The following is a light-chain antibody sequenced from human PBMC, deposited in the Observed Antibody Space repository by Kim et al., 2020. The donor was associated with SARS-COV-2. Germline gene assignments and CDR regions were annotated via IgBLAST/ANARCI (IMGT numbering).Light chain of an antibody. CDR3: QQYNNLPPLA. Sequence: SKGERATLSCRASLSVSSNLAWYQQRPSHAPRLLIYGAATRATGIPDRFSGSGSGKEFTLTISSLRSEDFAVYYCQQYNNLPPLAFGGGTKVYIK. CDR2: GAA. V-gene: IGKV3-15*01. CDR1: LSVSSN. J-gene: IGKJ4*01.